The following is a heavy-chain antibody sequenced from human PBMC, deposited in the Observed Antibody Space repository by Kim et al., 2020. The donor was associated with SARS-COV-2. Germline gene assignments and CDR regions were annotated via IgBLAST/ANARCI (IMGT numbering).Heavy chain of an antibody. CDR3: ALTSYSYGYGGLDY. V-gene: IGHV3-48*04. CDR1: GFTFSSYS. J-gene: IGHJ4*02. Sequence: GGSLRLSCAASGFTFSSYSMNWVRQAPGKGLEWVSYISSSSSTIYYADSVKGRFTISRDNAKNSLYLQMNSLRAEDTAVYYCALTSYSYGYGGLDYWGQGTLVTVSS. CDR2: ISSSSSTI. D-gene: IGHD5-18*01.